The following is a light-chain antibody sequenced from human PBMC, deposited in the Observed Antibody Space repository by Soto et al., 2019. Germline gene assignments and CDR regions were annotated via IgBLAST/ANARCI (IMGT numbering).Light chain of an antibody. CDR1: QSVSSSY. J-gene: IGKJ5*01. V-gene: IGKV3-20*01. CDR2: AAS. Sequence: EIVLTQSAGTLSLSPGERATLSCRASQSVSSSYLAWYQQKPGQAPRLLMSAASSRATGIPDRFSGSGSGTDFTLTISRLEAEDFAVYYCQQSSSSPITFGQGTRLEIK. CDR3: QQSSSSPIT.